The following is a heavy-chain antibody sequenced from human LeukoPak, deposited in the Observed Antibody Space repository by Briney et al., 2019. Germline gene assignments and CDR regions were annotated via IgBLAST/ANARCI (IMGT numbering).Heavy chain of an antibody. V-gene: IGHV1-2*02. D-gene: IGHD2-2*01. J-gene: IGHJ4*02. CDR2: INPNSGGT. CDR1: GYTFTGNY. CDR3: ARDVGEYCSSTNCYASHY. Sequence: GASVKVSCKASGYTFTGNYMHWVRQAPGQGLEWMGWINPNSGGTNYAQKFQDRVTVTRDTSISTAYMELSRLRSDDTAVYYCARDVGEYCSSTNCYASHYWGQRTLVTVSS.